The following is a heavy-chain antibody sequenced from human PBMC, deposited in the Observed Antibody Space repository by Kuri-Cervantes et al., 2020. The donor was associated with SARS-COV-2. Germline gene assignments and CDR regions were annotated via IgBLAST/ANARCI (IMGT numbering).Heavy chain of an antibody. J-gene: IGHJ3*02. CDR3: ARIGRYGPQWSSNHDAFDI. Sequence: ASVKVSCKASGYTFTSYDINWVRQATGQGLEWMGWMNPNSGNTGYAQKFQGRVTMTRDTSISTAYMELSRLRSDDTAVYYCARIGRYGPQWSSNHDAFDIWGQGTMVTVSS. CDR1: GYTFTSYD. D-gene: IGHD5-18*01. CDR2: MNPNSGNT. V-gene: IGHV1-8*02.